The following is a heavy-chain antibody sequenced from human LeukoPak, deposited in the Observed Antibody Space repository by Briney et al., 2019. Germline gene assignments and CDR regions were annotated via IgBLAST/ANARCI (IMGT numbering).Heavy chain of an antibody. Sequence: ASVKLSCKASGYTFTGYYMHWVRQAPGQGLEWIGWINPNSGGTNYAQKFRGRVTMTRDTSISTAYMELSRLRSDDTAVYYCARSPAGVVVPAAADYWGQGTLVTVSS. CDR2: INPNSGGT. CDR3: ARSPAGVVVPAAADY. D-gene: IGHD2-2*01. V-gene: IGHV1-2*02. CDR1: GYTFTGYY. J-gene: IGHJ4*02.